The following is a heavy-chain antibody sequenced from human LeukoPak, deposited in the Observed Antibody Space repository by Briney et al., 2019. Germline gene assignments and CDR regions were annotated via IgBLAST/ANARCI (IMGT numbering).Heavy chain of an antibody. D-gene: IGHD7-27*01. V-gene: IGHV1-69*05. CDR1: GGTFSSYA. CDR2: IIPIFGTA. Sequence: SVKVSCKASGGTFSSYAISWVRQAPGQGLEWMGRIIPIFGTANYAQKFQGRVTITTDESTSTAYMELSSLRSEDTAVYYCAREANWGASLDYWGQGTLVTVSS. J-gene: IGHJ4*02. CDR3: AREANWGASLDY.